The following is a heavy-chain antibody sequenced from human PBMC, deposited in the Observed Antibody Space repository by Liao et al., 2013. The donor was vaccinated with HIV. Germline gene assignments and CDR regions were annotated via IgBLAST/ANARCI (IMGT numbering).Heavy chain of an antibody. CDR3: ARDAYFDWDNWFDP. D-gene: IGHD3-9*01. CDR1: GGSFSGYY. CDR2: INHSGNT. V-gene: IGHV4-34*01. Sequence: QVQLQQWGAGLLKPSETLSLTCAVYGGSFSGYYWSWIRQTPGKGLEWIGEINHSGNTNYNPSLKSRVTISVDTSKIQFSLKLSSVTAADTAVYYCARDAYFDWDNWFDPWGQGTLVTVSS. J-gene: IGHJ5*02.